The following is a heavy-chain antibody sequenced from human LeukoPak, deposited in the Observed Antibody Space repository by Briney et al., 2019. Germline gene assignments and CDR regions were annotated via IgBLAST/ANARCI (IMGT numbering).Heavy chain of an antibody. J-gene: IGHJ4*02. D-gene: IGHD5-24*01. CDR1: GGSISSSSYY. Sequence: SETLSLTCTVSGGSISSSSYYWGWIRQPPGKGLEWIGSIYYSGSTYYNPSLKSRVTISVDTSKNQFSLKLSSVTAADTAVYYCARGPRWRQLKNFYYFDYWGQGTLVTVSS. CDR2: IYYSGST. CDR3: ARGPRWRQLKNFYYFDY. V-gene: IGHV4-39*07.